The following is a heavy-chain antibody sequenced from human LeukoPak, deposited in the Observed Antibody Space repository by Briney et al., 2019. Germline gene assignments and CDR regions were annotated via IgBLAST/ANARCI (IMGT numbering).Heavy chain of an antibody. CDR1: GYIFSAYF. CDR2: INSKSGAT. Sequence: ASVKVSCTASGYIFSAYFIHWVRQAPGQGLEWMGWINSKSGATNYAQTFQGRVTMTRDTSLSTAYMELSSLTSGDTAVYYCARESTNYVRYWYFDLWGRGALVTVSS. V-gene: IGHV1-2*02. J-gene: IGHJ2*01. CDR3: ARESTNYVRYWYFDL. D-gene: IGHD4/OR15-4a*01.